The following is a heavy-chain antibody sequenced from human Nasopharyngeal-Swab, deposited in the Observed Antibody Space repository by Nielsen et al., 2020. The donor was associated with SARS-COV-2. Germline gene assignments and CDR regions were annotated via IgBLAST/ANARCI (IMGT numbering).Heavy chain of an antibody. V-gene: IGHV1-69*13. J-gene: IGHJ6*02. D-gene: IGHD5-12*01. CDR1: GGTFSSYA. Sequence: SVKVSCKASGGTFSSYAIRWVRQAPGQGLEWMGGIIPIFGTANYAQKFQGRVTITADESTSTAYMELSSLRSEDTAVYYCARGGGVDEYRYYYYGMDVWGQGTTVTVSS. CDR3: ARGGGVDEYRYYYYGMDV. CDR2: IIPIFGTA.